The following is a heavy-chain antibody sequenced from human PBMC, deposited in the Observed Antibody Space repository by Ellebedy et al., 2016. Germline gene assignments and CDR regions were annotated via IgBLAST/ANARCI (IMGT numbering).Heavy chain of an antibody. J-gene: IGHJ6*03. CDR3: AKEGIGVAGYYMDV. CDR1: GFTFDDYA. D-gene: IGHD6-19*01. V-gene: IGHV3-9*01. Sequence: GGSLRLXXAASGFTFDDYAMHWVRQAPGKGLEWVSGISWNSGSIGYVDSVKGRFTISRDNAKNSLYLQMNSLRAEDTALYYCAKEGIGVAGYYMDVWGKGTTVTVSS. CDR2: ISWNSGSI.